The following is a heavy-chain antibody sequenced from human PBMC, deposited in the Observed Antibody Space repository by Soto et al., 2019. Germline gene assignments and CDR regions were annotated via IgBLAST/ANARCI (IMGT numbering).Heavy chain of an antibody. V-gene: IGHV4-34*01. J-gene: IGHJ5*02. Sequence: SETLSLTCAVYGGSFSGYYWSWIRQPPGKGLEWIGEINHSGSTNYNPSLKSRVTISVDTSKNQFSLKLSSVTAADTAVYYCARGRKVVPAAPAARNNWFDPWGQGTLVTVSS. CDR2: INHSGST. CDR1: GGSFSGYY. CDR3: ARGRKVVPAAPAARNNWFDP. D-gene: IGHD2-2*01.